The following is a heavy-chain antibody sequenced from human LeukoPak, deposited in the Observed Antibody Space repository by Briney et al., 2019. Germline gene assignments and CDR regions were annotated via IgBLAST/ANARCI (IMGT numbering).Heavy chain of an antibody. CDR2: ISYDGSNK. CDR1: GFTFSSYG. CDR3: AKFSAGSPWDY. V-gene: IGHV3-30*18. D-gene: IGHD1-26*01. J-gene: IGHJ4*02. Sequence: GGSLRLSCAASGFTFSSYGMRWVRQAPGKGLEWVAVISYDGSNKYYADSVKGRFTISRDNSKNTLYLQMNSLRAEDTAVYYCAKFSAGSPWDYWGQGTLVTVSS.